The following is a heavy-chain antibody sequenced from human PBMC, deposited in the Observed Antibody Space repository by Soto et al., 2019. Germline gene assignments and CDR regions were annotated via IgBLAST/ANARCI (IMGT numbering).Heavy chain of an antibody. CDR1: GGSISSTTYS. CDR2: IYYSGST. J-gene: IGHJ4*02. CDR3: ARHGYYPYPYFDY. D-gene: IGHD5-18*01. Sequence: QLQLQESGPGLVKPSETLSLTCTVSGGSISSTTYSWGWIRQPPGKGLEWIGTIYYSGSTYYNPSLKSRVTISVDTSNNQFAQKVNSVTAADTAIYYCARHGYYPYPYFDYWGQGTLVTVSS. V-gene: IGHV4-39*01.